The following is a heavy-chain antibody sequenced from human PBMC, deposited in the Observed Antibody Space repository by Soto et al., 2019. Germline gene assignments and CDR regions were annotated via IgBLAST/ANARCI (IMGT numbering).Heavy chain of an antibody. CDR3: AIDRAKHSSSWYWFDP. V-gene: IGHV1-69*01. CDR2: IIPIFGTA. J-gene: IGHJ5*02. Sequence: QVQLVHSGAEGKKPGSSVKVSCKASGGTFSSYAISWVRQAPGPGLEWMGGIIPIFGTANYAQKFQGRVTITADESTSTAYMELSGLRSEDTAVYYCAIDRAKHSSSWYWFDPWGQGTLVTVSS. CDR1: GGTFSSYA. D-gene: IGHD6-13*01.